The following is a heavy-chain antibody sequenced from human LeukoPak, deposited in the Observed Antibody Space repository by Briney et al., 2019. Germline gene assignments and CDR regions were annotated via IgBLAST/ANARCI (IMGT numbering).Heavy chain of an antibody. CDR1: GGSISSGDYY. D-gene: IGHD1-26*01. V-gene: IGHV4-30-4*01. Sequence: SETLSFTCTGSGGSISSGDYYWSWIRQPPGKGLEWIGYIYYSGSTYYNPSLKSRVTISVDTSKNQLSLKLSSVTAADTAVYYCDRGEDMNWLDPWGQGTLVTVSS. CDR2: IYYSGST. CDR3: DRGEDMNWLDP. J-gene: IGHJ5*02.